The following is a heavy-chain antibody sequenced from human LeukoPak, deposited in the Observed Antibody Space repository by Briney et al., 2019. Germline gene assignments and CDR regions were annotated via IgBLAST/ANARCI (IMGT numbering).Heavy chain of an antibody. CDR2: ISSSGSTI. Sequence: GGSLRLSCAASGFTFSRYEMNWVRQAPGKGLEWVSYISSSGSTIYYADSVKGRFTISRDNAKNSLYLQMNSLRAEDTAVYYCARVGYSYDFDYWGQGTLVTVSS. V-gene: IGHV3-48*03. CDR1: GFTFSRYE. CDR3: ARVGYSYDFDY. J-gene: IGHJ4*02. D-gene: IGHD5-18*01.